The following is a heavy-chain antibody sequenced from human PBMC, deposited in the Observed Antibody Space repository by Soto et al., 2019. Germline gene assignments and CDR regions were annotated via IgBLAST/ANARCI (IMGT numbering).Heavy chain of an antibody. CDR2: INHSGST. V-gene: IGHV4-34*01. D-gene: IGHD3-3*01. CDR3: ARVKDIRFLEWLPPFDY. J-gene: IGHJ4*02. Sequence: SETLSLTCAVYGGSFSGYYWSWIRQPPGKGLEWIGEINHSGSTNYNPSLKSRVTISVDTSKNQFSLKLSSVTAADTAVYYCARVKDIRFLEWLPPFDYWGQGTLVTVSS. CDR1: GGSFSGYY.